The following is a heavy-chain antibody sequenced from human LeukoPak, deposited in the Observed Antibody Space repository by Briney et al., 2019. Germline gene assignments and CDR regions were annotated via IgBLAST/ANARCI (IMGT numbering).Heavy chain of an antibody. J-gene: IGHJ6*02. D-gene: IGHD5-18*01. CDR1: GYTFTSYG. CDR3: ARDQDTAMPLYYYYGMDV. Sequence: GASVKVSCKASGYTFTSYGISWVRQAPGQGLEWMGWISAYSGNTNYAQKLQGRVTMTTDTSTSTAYMELRSLRSDDTAVYYCARDQDTAMPLYYYYGMDVWGQGTTVSVSS. V-gene: IGHV1-18*01. CDR2: ISAYSGNT.